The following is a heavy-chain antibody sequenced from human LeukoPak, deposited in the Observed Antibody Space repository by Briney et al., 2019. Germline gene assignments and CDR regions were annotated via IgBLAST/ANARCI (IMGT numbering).Heavy chain of an antibody. CDR3: AKSPHNSGGYHLDY. V-gene: IGHV3-21*01. J-gene: IGHJ4*02. D-gene: IGHD1-26*01. CDR2: ISSSSSYI. CDR1: GFTFSSYS. Sequence: GGSLRLSCAASGFTFSSYSMNWVRQAPGKGLEWVSSISSSSSYIYYADSVKGRFTISRDNAKNTLYLQMNSLRAEDTAVYYCAKSPHNSGGYHLDYWGQGTLVTVSS.